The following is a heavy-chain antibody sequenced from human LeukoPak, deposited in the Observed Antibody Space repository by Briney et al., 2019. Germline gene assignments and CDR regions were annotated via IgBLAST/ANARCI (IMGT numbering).Heavy chain of an antibody. CDR3: ARVLRDSSGYYPVDY. Sequence: GSLRLSCAASGFTFSGSALHWVRQPPGKGLEWIGEIYHSGSTNYNPSLKSRVTISVDTSKNQFSLKLSSVTAADTAVYYCARVLRDSSGYYPVDYWGQGTLVTVSS. CDR1: GFTFSGSA. J-gene: IGHJ4*02. CDR2: IYHSGST. D-gene: IGHD3-22*01. V-gene: IGHV4-34*01.